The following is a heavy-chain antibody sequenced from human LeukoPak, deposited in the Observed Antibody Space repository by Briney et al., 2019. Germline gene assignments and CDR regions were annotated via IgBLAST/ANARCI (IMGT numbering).Heavy chain of an antibody. D-gene: IGHD2-2*01. Sequence: PSETLSLTCAVYGGSFSGYYWTWIRQPPGKGLEWIGEVNHSGSTNYNPSLKSRVTISVDTSKNQFSLKLTSVTAADAAVYYCARWDRSTDFWGQGTLVTVSS. V-gene: IGHV4-34*01. CDR2: VNHSGST. CDR1: GGSFSGYY. CDR3: ARWDRSTDF. J-gene: IGHJ4*02.